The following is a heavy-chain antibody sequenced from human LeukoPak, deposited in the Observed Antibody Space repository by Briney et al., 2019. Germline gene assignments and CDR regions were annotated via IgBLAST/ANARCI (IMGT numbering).Heavy chain of an antibody. CDR2: SADGSATK. V-gene: IGHV3-48*04. CDR3: ARDLAPLSSATPINRGGWFDL. J-gene: IGHJ5*02. Sequence: GGSLRLSCVVSGFDFGAFGMNWVRQAPGKGLEWISYSADGSATKYYADSVKGRFIISRDNAKKSLYLRMNSLRAEDTAVYYCARDLAPLSSATPINRGGWFDLWGQGTLVTVSS. CDR1: GFDFGAFG. D-gene: IGHD2-2*01.